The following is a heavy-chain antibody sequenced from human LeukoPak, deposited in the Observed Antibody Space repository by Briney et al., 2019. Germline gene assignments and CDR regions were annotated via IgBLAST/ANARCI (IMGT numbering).Heavy chain of an antibody. CDR1: GGSISSYY. V-gene: IGHV4-59*12. CDR2: IYYSGST. Sequence: SETLSLTCTVSGGSISSYYWSWIRQPPGKGLEWIGYIYYSGSTNYNPSLKSRVTISVDRSKNQFSLKLSSVTAADTAVYYCARDLGQYDSSGQHAFDIWGQGTMVTVSS. J-gene: IGHJ3*02. CDR3: ARDLGQYDSSGQHAFDI. D-gene: IGHD3-22*01.